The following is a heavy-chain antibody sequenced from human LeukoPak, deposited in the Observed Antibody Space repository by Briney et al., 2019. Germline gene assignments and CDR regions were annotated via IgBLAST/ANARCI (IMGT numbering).Heavy chain of an antibody. J-gene: IGHJ4*02. V-gene: IGHV3-23*01. Sequence: GGSLRLSCAASGFTFSSYGMHWVRQAPGKGLEWVSAISGSGGSTYYADSVKGRFTISRDNSKNTLYLQMNSLRAEDTAVYYCANTGYCSSTSCYINYFDYWGQGTLVTVSS. CDR1: GFTFSSYG. CDR2: ISGSGGST. D-gene: IGHD2-2*02. CDR3: ANTGYCSSTSCYINYFDY.